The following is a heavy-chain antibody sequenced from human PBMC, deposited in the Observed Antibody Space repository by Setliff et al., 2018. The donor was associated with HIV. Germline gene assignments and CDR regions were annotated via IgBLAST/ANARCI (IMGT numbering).Heavy chain of an antibody. CDR2: IFHTGST. CDR3: ARAWDSTVTTPFNWFDP. CDR1: GGSISSYY. D-gene: IGHD4-17*01. V-gene: IGHV4-59*12. Sequence: PSETLSLTCPVSGGSISSYYWSWIRQPPGRGLESPGRGLEWIGHIFHTGSTYYNPSLKNRVSMSIDTSQNQFSLRLNSLTAADTAKYYCARAWDSTVTTPFNWFDPWGQGTLVTVSS. J-gene: IGHJ5*02.